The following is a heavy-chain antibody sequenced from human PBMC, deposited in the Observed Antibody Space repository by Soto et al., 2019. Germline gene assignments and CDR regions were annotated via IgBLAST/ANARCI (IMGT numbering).Heavy chain of an antibody. V-gene: IGHV5-51*01. D-gene: IGHD6-19*01. CDR3: ARHLGVTVSGTRWYFDL. J-gene: IGHJ2*01. CDR2: IYPGDSET. CDR1: GYRFTTYW. Sequence: GESLKFSCEGSGYRFTTYWIGWVRQMPGKGLEWMGIIYPGDSETRYNPSFQGHVTISADKSNNTTYLQWTSLKASDTATYYCARHLGVTVSGTRWYFDLWGRGTLVT.